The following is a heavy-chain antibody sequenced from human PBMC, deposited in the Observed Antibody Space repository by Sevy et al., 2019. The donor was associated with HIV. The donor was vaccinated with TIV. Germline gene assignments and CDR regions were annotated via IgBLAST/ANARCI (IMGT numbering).Heavy chain of an antibody. D-gene: IGHD3-16*01. CDR3: AKNRPPGGSYFSRHGMDV. CDR1: GFTFSTYD. J-gene: IGHJ6*02. V-gene: IGHV3-30*18. CDR2: ISHDGSYR. Sequence: GGSLRLSCAASGFTFSTYDTHWVRQAPGKGLEWVAIISHDGSYRYYADSVRGRFSMSRDNSNNIMYLQMNGLSIEDTALYYCAKNRPPGGSYFSRHGMDVWGRGTTVTVSS.